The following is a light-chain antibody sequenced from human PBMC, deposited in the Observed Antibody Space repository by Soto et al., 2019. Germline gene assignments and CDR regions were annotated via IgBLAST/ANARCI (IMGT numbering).Light chain of an antibody. J-gene: IGKJ1*01. V-gene: IGKV3-15*01. CDR3: QQYNNWGT. CDR1: QSVSSN. CDR2: GAS. Sequence: EIVMTQSPATLSVSPGERANLSCRASQSVSSNLAWYQQKPGQAPRLLIYGASTRATGIPARFSGSGSGTEFTLTISSLQSEDFAVYYCQQYNNWGTFGQGTKV.